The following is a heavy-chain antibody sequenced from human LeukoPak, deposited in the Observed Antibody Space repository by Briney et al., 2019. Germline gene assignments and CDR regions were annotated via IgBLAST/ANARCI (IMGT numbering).Heavy chain of an antibody. Sequence: SGTLSLTCTVSGGSISSSSYYWGWIRQPPGKGLEWIGSIYYSGSTYYDPSLKSRVTISVDTSKNQFSLKLSSVTAADTAVYYCAIQWLRFKRSTFDYWGQGTLVTVSS. V-gene: IGHV4-39*07. CDR3: AIQWLRFKRSTFDY. CDR1: GGSISSSSYY. D-gene: IGHD5-12*01. J-gene: IGHJ4*02. CDR2: IYYSGST.